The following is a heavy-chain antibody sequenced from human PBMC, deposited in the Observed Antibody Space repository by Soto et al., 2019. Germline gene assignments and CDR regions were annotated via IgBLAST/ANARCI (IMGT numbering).Heavy chain of an antibody. D-gene: IGHD3-10*01. J-gene: IGHJ3*02. CDR1: GFPFSSNT. V-gene: IGHV3-23*01. CDR2: IDRSDGIT. Sequence: GGSLRLSCAASGFPFSSNTMSWVRQAPGKGLEWVSTIDRSDGITYYADSVKGRFTISRDNSQNTAYLQMNSLRAEDTAVYYCAKLGVRTNSVNIDAFDIWGQGTMVTVSS. CDR3: AKLGVRTNSVNIDAFDI.